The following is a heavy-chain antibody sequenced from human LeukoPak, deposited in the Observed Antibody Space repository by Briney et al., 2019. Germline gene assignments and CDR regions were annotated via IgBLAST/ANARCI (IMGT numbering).Heavy chain of an antibody. CDR1: GFSLSGYW. Sequence: GGSLRLSCPASGFSLSGYWMHWVRQAPGKGLVWVSRISRDGSDPTYADSVKGRFTISRDNAKNSLYLQMNSLRAEDTAVYYCARNVWGSYPYYFDYWGQGTLVTVSS. J-gene: IGHJ4*02. V-gene: IGHV3-74*01. D-gene: IGHD3-16*02. CDR2: ISRDGSDP. CDR3: ARNVWGSYPYYFDY.